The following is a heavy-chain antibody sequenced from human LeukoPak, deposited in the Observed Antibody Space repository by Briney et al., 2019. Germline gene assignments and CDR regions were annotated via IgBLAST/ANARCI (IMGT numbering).Heavy chain of an antibody. CDR3: ARVRYFYWLSISTKWFDP. J-gene: IGHJ5*02. D-gene: IGHD3-9*01. CDR2: INPNTGGT. V-gene: IGHV1-2*02. Sequence: GASVKVSCKTSGYTFSNYYIHWVGQAPGQGLEWMGWINPNTGGTNYTQKFHGRGTMTGDASIGTAYMELSMLRSDDTAVYYCARVRYFYWLSISTKWFDPWGQGTLVTVSS. CDR1: GYTFSNYY.